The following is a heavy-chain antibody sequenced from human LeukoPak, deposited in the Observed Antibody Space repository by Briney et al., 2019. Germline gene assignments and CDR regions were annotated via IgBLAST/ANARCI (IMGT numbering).Heavy chain of an antibody. V-gene: IGHV1-2*02. Sequence: ASVKVSCKAAGYSFTSFHINWVRQAPGQGPEWMGWIDPNTGDSNYVQKFQGRVTMTRDTSISTAYMELSRLRSDDTAFYYCARIRYCGGISCYYIDYWGQGTLVTVSA. CDR1: GYSFTSFH. CDR2: IDPNTGDS. D-gene: IGHD2-2*01. J-gene: IGHJ4*02. CDR3: ARIRYCGGISCYYIDY.